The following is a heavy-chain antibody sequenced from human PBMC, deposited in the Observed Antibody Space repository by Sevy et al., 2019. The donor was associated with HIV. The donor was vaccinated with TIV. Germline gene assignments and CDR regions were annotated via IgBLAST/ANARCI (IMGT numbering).Heavy chain of an antibody. CDR1: GFTPSTYG. V-gene: IGHV3-33*01. CDR2: IGYDGSNK. D-gene: IGHD2-8*01. J-gene: IGHJ4*02. Sequence: GGSLRLSCAASGFTPSTYGMHWVRQAPGKGLEWVAVIGYDGSNKYYADSGKGRFNISRDNSKNTLFLQMDSLRAEDTAVYYCARDPRMYGDYLLAYFDSWGQGTLVTVSS. CDR3: ARDPRMYGDYLLAYFDS.